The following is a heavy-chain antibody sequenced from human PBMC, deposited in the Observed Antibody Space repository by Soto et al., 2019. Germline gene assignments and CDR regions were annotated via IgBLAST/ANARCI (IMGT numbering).Heavy chain of an antibody. D-gene: IGHD4-17*01. J-gene: IGHJ2*01. CDR2: MNPNSGNT. V-gene: IGHV1-8*01. CDR3: ARNQGDYGDYVRGWYFDL. Sequence: QVQPVQSGAEVKKPGASVKVSCKAAGYPVTSYDINSVRQATVQVLEWMGWMNPNSGNTGYAQKLQDRVTMTRNTSIRTSYMELSSLRSEDTAVEYCARNQGDYGDYVRGWYFDLWGRGTLVTVSS. CDR1: GYPVTSYD.